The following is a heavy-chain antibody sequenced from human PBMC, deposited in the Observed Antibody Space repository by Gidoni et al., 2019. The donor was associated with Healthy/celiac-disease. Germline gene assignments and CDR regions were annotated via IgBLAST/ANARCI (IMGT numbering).Heavy chain of an antibody. CDR2: ISYDGSNK. V-gene: IGHV3-30*18. J-gene: IGHJ4*02. Sequence: QVQLVESGGGVVQPGRSLRLSCAASGLPFSSYGMHWVRQAPGKGLEWVAVISYDGSNKYYADSVKGRFTISRDNSKNTLYLQMNSLRAEDTAVYYCAKDRGSGYSGPDYWGQGTLVTVSS. D-gene: IGHD3-22*01. CDR1: GLPFSSYG. CDR3: AKDRGSGYSGPDY.